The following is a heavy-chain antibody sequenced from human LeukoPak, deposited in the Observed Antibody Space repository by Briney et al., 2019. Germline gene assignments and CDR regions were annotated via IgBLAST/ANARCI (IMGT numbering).Heavy chain of an antibody. D-gene: IGHD5-18*01. J-gene: IGHJ4*02. Sequence: GSLRLSCAASGFTFSSYAMSWVRQAPGKGLEWVSAISGSGGSTYYADSVKGRFTISRDNAKNSLYLQMNSLRAEDTAVYYCARDPQPFDYWGQGTLVTVSS. V-gene: IGHV3-23*01. CDR3: ARDPQPFDY. CDR2: ISGSGGST. CDR1: GFTFSSYA.